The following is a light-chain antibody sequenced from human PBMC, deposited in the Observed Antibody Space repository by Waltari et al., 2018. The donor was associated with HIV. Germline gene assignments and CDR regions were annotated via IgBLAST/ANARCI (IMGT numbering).Light chain of an antibody. J-gene: IGKJ2*01. CDR1: QSISTW. CDR3: QQYLTYPYT. CDR2: KAS. V-gene: IGKV1-5*03. Sequence: DIQMTQSTSTLSASVGYRVTITCRASQSISTWVAWYQQKPGKVPKLLIYKASSLESGVPSRFSGSGSRTEFTLTISSLQPDDFATYYCQQYLTYPYTFGQGTKLEIK.